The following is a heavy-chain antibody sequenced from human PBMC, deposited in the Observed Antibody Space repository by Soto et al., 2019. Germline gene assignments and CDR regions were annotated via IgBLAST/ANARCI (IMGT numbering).Heavy chain of an antibody. V-gene: IGHV3-30*18. CDR2: ITYDGSNK. CDR3: AKVPNPNSGSLNWFDP. D-gene: IGHD1-26*01. CDR1: GFTFRTYG. Sequence: QVQLVESGGGVVQPGRSLRLSCAASGFTFRTYGMHWVRQAPGKGLEWVAVITYDGSNKNYVDSVQGRFTVSRDNSKNTVYLQMDSLRVEDTAVYYCAKVPNPNSGSLNWFDPWGQGTLVTVSS. J-gene: IGHJ5*02.